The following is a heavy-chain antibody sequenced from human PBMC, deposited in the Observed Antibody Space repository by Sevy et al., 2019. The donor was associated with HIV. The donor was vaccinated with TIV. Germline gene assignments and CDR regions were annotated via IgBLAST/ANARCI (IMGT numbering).Heavy chain of an antibody. CDR2: INPNNGGT. CDR1: RYTFTDYY. D-gene: IGHD4-17*01. Sequence: SSVKVSCKAARYTFTDYYVHWVRQGPGQGLEWMGWINPNNGGTKYAQRFRGRVTMTRDTSINTAYMELGSLTSDDTAVYYCARLTTMPTSDDYGMDVWGQGTTVTVSS. J-gene: IGHJ6*02. CDR3: ARLTTMPTSDDYGMDV. V-gene: IGHV1-2*02.